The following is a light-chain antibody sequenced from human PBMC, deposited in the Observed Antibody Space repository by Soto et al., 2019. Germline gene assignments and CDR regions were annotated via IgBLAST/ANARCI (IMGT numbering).Light chain of an antibody. Sequence: EIVLTQSPGTLSLSPGERATLSCRASQSVSSSYLAWYQQKPGQAPRLPIYGASSRATGIPARFSGSGSGTESTLTITSLQSEDFAVYYCLQYNNWPPWTFGQGTKVDIK. V-gene: IGKV3D-15*01. CDR1: QSVSSSY. CDR2: GAS. CDR3: LQYNNWPPWT. J-gene: IGKJ1*01.